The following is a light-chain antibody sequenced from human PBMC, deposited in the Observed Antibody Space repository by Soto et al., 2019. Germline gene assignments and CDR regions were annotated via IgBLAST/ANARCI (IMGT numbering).Light chain of an antibody. J-gene: IGKJ1*01. V-gene: IGKV1-5*03. CDR2: ATS. CDR3: QHYNEFSWT. CDR1: QSISIL. Sequence: DIHLNQSPSTLSASVGDRVTITCRASQSISILLAWDQQKPGKAPNLLIYATSTLETGVSSRFSGRGSGTEFTITISILQPGDSAADDCQHYNEFSWTFGQGTKVEIK.